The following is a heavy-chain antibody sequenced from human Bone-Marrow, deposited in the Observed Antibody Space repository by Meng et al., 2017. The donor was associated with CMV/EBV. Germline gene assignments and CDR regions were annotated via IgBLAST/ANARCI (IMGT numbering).Heavy chain of an antibody. Sequence: SVKVSCKASGGTFTSYTINWVRQAPGQGLEWMGGIIPIFDTGNYAQKFQGRVTITTDESTSTAYMELSSLRSEDTAVYYCARYQGNYYYYGMDVWGQRTTVTVSS. CDR3: ARYQGNYYYYGMDV. J-gene: IGHJ6*02. D-gene: IGHD6-13*01. CDR1: GGTFTSYT. V-gene: IGHV1-69*05. CDR2: IIPIFDTG.